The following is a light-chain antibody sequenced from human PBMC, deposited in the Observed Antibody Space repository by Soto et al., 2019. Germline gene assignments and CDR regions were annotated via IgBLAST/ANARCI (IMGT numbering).Light chain of an antibody. CDR1: SRDVGGYNF. Sequence: QSVQTQPASVSGSAGQSITISCTGTSRDVGGYNFVSWYRQSPGEVPKLIIYEGGKRPSGVSSRFSASKSGNTASLTISGLQAEDEADYYCCSYAGFSSFVFGTGTKLTVL. V-gene: IGLV2-23*03. J-gene: IGLJ1*01. CDR2: EGG. CDR3: CSYAGFSSFV.